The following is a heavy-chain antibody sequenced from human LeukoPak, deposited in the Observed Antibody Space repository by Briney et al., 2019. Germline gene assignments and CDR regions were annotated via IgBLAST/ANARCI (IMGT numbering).Heavy chain of an antibody. CDR1: GGTFSSYA. V-gene: IGHV1-69*13. CDR3: ASGLIAADAFDI. CDR2: IIPIFGTA. D-gene: IGHD6-13*01. J-gene: IGHJ3*02. Sequence: SVKVSCKASGGTFSSYAISWVRQAPGQGLEWMGGIIPIFGTANYAQKFQGRVTITADESTSTAYMELSSPRSEDTAVYYCASGLIAADAFDIWGQGTMVTVSS.